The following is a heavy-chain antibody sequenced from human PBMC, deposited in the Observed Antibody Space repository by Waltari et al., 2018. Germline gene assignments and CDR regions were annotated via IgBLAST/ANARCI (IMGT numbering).Heavy chain of an antibody. CDR1: GGSISTNYN. D-gene: IGHD4-17*01. CDR2: MQYRGST. V-gene: IGHV4-39*01. J-gene: IGHJ1*01. CDR3: GRIAFGDEGGYFQY. Sequence: QLQLQESGPGLVKPSETLSLTCTVSGGSISTNYNWGWIRQPPGKGLEWMGNMQYRGSTFYNPSLESRVTISLDTWKNQFSLRLSSVGAADTAVYFCGRIAFGDEGGYFQYSGQGTLVTVSS.